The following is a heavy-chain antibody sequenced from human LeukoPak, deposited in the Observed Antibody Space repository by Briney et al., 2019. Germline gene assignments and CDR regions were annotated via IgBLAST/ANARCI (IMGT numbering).Heavy chain of an antibody. CDR2: IWYDGSNK. CDR3: ARRGLGSTYYFDY. CDR1: GFTFSSYG. J-gene: IGHJ4*02. Sequence: GGSLRLSCAASGFTFSSYGMHWVRQAPGKGLEWVAVIWYDGSNKYYADSVKGRFTISRDNSKNTLYLQMNSLRAEDTAVYYCARRGLGSTYYFDYWGLGTLVTVSS. V-gene: IGHV3-33*01. D-gene: IGHD2-15*01.